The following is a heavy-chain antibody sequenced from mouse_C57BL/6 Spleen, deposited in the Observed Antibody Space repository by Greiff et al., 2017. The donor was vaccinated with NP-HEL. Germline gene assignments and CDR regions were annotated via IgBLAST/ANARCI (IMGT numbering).Heavy chain of an antibody. Sequence: QVQLQQPGTELVKPGASVKLSCKASGYTFTSYWMHWVKQRPGQGLEWIGNINPSNGGTNYNEKFKSKATLPVDKSSSTAYMQLSSLTSEDSAVYNCARSGDYGYDGEDYVDYWGQGTTLTVSS. J-gene: IGHJ2*01. CDR1: GYTFTSYW. CDR3: ARSGDYGYDGEDYVDY. CDR2: INPSNGGT. V-gene: IGHV1-53*01. D-gene: IGHD2-2*01.